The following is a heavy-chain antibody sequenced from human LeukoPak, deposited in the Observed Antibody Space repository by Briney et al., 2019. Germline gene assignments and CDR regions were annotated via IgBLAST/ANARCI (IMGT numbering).Heavy chain of an antibody. CDR3: ARLKTRLRYYYDSSAARDAFDI. CDR2: INHSGST. V-gene: IGHV4-34*01. Sequence: GSLRLSCAASGFTFSSYEMNWIRQPPGKGLEWIGEINHSGSTYYNPSLKSRVTISVDTSKNQFSLKLSSVTAADTAVYYCARLKTRLRYYYDSSAARDAFDIWGQGTMVTVSS. J-gene: IGHJ3*02. D-gene: IGHD3-22*01. CDR1: GFTFSSYE.